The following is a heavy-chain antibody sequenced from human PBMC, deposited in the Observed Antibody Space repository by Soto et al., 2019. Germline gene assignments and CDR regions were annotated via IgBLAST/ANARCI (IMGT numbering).Heavy chain of an antibody. V-gene: IGHV4-39*01. D-gene: IGHD6-19*01. J-gene: IGHJ5*02. CDR3: ARRGSSGWYSGWFDP. CDR2: IYYSGST. CDR1: GGSISSSSYY. Sequence: QLQLQESGPGLVEPSETLSLTCTVSGGSISSSSYYWGWIRQPPGKGLEWIGSIYYSGSTYYNPSLMSPVTISVDTSKNQFSLKLSSVTAADTAVYYCARRGSSGWYSGWFDPWGQGTLVTVSS.